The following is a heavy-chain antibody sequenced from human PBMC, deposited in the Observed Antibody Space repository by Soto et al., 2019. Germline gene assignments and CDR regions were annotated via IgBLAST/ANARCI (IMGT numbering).Heavy chain of an antibody. CDR3: VRHSNSYRTALDF. CDR2: IYYSGSA. V-gene: IGHV4-59*08. J-gene: IGHJ4*02. CDR1: GGSMSSYY. Sequence: PSETLSLTCAVSGGSMSSYYWSWIRQPPGKGLEWIAYIYYSGSANSNPSLKRRVTRSVDTSKNQFSLKLTSVTAAAIAMYYCVRHSNSYRTALDFWGQGTLVAVSS. D-gene: IGHD6-13*01.